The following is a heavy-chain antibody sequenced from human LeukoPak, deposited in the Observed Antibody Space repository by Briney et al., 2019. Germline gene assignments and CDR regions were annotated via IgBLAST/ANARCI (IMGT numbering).Heavy chain of an antibody. CDR1: GGSISSGGYY. D-gene: IGHD2-2*01. CDR3: ARVLRYCSSTSCIEAFDI. V-gene: IGHV4-30-2*01. Sequence: PSETLSLTCTVSGGSISSGGYYWSWIRQPPGKGLEWIGYIYHSGSTYYNPSLKSRVTISVDRSKNQFSLKLSSVTAADTAVYYCARVLRYCSSTSCIEAFDIWGQGTMVTVSS. CDR2: IYHSGST. J-gene: IGHJ3*02.